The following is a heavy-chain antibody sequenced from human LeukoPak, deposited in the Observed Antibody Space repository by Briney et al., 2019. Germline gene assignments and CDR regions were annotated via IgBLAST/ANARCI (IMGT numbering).Heavy chain of an antibody. J-gene: IGHJ4*02. Sequence: GASVKVPCKASGGTFSSYAISWVRQAPGQGLEWMGGITPIFGTANYAQKFQGRVTITTDESTSTAYMELSSLRSEDTAVYYCARGPTELELQDYFDYWGQGTLVTVSS. V-gene: IGHV1-69*05. CDR1: GGTFSSYA. CDR2: ITPIFGTA. D-gene: IGHD1-7*01. CDR3: ARGPTELELQDYFDY.